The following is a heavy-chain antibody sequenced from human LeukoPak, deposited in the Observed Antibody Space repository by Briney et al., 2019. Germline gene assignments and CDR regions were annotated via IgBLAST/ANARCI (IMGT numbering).Heavy chain of an antibody. CDR2: INHSGST. CDR3: ARQKAYGSGSYSTAVRFDY. V-gene: IGHV4-34*01. D-gene: IGHD3-10*01. Sequence: SETLSLTCAVYGGSFSGYYWSWIRQPPGKGLEWIGEINHSGSTNYNPSLKSRVTISVDTSKNQFSLKLSSVTAAATAVYYCARQKAYGSGSYSTAVRFDYWGQGTLVTVSS. CDR1: GGSFSGYY. J-gene: IGHJ4*02.